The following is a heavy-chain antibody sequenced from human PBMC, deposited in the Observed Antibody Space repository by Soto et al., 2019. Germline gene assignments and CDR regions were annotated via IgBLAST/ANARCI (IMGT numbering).Heavy chain of an antibody. D-gene: IGHD6-25*01. J-gene: IGHJ4*02. CDR3: ARGSGFQAGVCGY. CDR1: GFTFSSYW. CDR2: VNTDGSST. V-gene: IGHV3-74*01. Sequence: GGSLRLSCAASGFTFSSYWMHWVRQVPGKGLVWVSRVNTDGSSTTYADSVKGRFTISRDNAKNTLYLQMNSLRAEDTAVYYCARGSGFQAGVCGYWGQGTLVTVSS.